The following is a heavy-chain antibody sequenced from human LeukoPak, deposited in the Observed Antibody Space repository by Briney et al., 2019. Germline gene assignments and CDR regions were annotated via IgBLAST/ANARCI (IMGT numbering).Heavy chain of an antibody. CDR3: AGAEGIAVAGALFDY. Sequence: SETLSLTCTVSGGSISSSSYYWGWIRQPPGKGLEWIGSIYYSGSTYYNPSLKSRVTISVDTSKNQFSLNLSSVTAADTAVYYCAGAEGIAVAGALFDYWGQGTLVTVSS. CDR2: IYYSGST. D-gene: IGHD6-19*01. CDR1: GGSISSSSYY. J-gene: IGHJ4*02. V-gene: IGHV4-39*07.